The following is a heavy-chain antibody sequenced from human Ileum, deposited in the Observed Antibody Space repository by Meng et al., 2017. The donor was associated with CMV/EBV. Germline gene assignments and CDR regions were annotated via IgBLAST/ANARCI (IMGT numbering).Heavy chain of an antibody. CDR3: ARARSYYFDY. CDR2: ISYDGSNK. D-gene: IGHD1-26*01. J-gene: IGHJ4*02. V-gene: IGHV3-30*04. Sequence: LSCAASGFTFSSYAMHWVRQAPGKGLEWVAVISYDGSNKYYADSVKGRFTISRDNSKNTLYLQMNSLRAEDTAVYYCARARSYYFDYWGQGTLVTVSS. CDR1: GFTFSSYA.